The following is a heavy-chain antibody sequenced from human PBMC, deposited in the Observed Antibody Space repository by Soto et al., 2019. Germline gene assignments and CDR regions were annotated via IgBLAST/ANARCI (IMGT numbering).Heavy chain of an antibody. J-gene: IGHJ6*02. Sequence: ASVKVSCKASGYTFTSYAMHWVRQAPGQRLEWMGWINAGNGNTKYSQKFQGRVTITRDTSANTAYMELSSLRSEDTAVYYCARVRDHGYCTNGVCSYYYYGMDVWGQGTTVTVSS. CDR1: GYTFTSYA. V-gene: IGHV1-3*01. CDR3: ARVRDHGYCTNGVCSYYYYGMDV. D-gene: IGHD2-8*01. CDR2: INAGNGNT.